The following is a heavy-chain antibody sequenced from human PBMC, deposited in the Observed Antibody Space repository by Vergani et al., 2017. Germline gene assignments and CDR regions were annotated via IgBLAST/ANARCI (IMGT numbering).Heavy chain of an antibody. J-gene: IGHJ5*01. CDR3: ARARCIETCYMSNWLDS. CDR2: ISSSGLYI. CDR1: GFTFSSYD. V-gene: IGHV3-21*01. D-gene: IGHD3-9*01. Sequence: EVQLVESGGGLVKPGGSLRLSCVASGFTFSSYDVNWVRQAPGKGLQWVSSISSSGLYIYYADSLKGRFTISRDNAKNSLYLQMNSLRAEDTAVYYCARARCIETCYMSNWLDSWGQGTLVTVSS.